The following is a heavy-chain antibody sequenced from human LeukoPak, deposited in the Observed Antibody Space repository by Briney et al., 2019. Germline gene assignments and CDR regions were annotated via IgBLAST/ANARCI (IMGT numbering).Heavy chain of an antibody. V-gene: IGHV3-30*18. Sequence: GRSLRLFCAASGFTFSSYGMHWVRQAPGKGLEWVAVISYDGSNKYYADSVKGRFTISRDNSKNTLYLQMNSLRAEDTAVYYCAKDRRYGSGRMGYFDYWGQGTLVTVSS. CDR1: GFTFSSYG. D-gene: IGHD3-10*01. CDR2: ISYDGSNK. CDR3: AKDRRYGSGRMGYFDY. J-gene: IGHJ4*02.